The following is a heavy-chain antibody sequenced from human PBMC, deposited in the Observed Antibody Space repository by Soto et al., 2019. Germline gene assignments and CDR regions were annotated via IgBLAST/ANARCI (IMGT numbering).Heavy chain of an antibody. Sequence: EVQLVESGGDLVKPGGSLRLSCAGSGFTFSSYSLNWVRQAPGKGLEWVSSISSSSSYIYYADSVKGRFTISRDNAKNSLYLQMSSLRAEDTAVYYCLSGDWTAGFGYWGQGTLVTVSS. CDR1: GFTFSSYS. D-gene: IGHD2-21*02. CDR3: LSGDWTAGFGY. V-gene: IGHV3-21*01. J-gene: IGHJ4*02. CDR2: ISSSSSYI.